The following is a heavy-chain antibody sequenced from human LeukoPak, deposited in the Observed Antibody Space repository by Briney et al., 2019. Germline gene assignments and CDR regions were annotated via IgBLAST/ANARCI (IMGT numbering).Heavy chain of an antibody. CDR1: GYTFTGYY. V-gene: IGHV1-2*02. CDR3: ARGRGRVVAATPGNWFDP. CDR2: INPNSGGT. Sequence: GASVKVSCKASGYTFTGYYMHWVRQAPGQGLEWMGWINPNSGGTNYAQKFQGRVTMTRDTSISTAYIELSRLRSDDTAVYYCARGRGRVVAATPGNWFDPWGQGTLVTVSS. D-gene: IGHD2-15*01. J-gene: IGHJ5*02.